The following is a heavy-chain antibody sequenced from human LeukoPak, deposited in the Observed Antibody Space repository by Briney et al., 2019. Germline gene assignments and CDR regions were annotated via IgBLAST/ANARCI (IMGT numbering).Heavy chain of an antibody. Sequence: MTSETLSLTCTVSGGSISSGSYYWSWIRQPAGKGLEWIGRIYTSGSTNYNPSLKSRVTMSVDTSKNQFSLKLSSVTAADTAVYYCARDDYWYFDLWGRGTLVTVSS. CDR2: IYTSGST. CDR3: ARDDYWYFDL. CDR1: GGSISSGSYY. V-gene: IGHV4-61*02. J-gene: IGHJ2*01.